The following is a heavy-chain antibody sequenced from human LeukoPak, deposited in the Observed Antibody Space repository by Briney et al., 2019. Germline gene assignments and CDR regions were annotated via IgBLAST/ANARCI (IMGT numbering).Heavy chain of an antibody. CDR1: GFTFSSYA. Sequence: GGSLRLSCAASGFTFSSYAMHWVRQAPGEGLEWVAVISYDGSNKYYADSVKGRFTISRDNSKNTLYLQMNSLRAEDTAVYYCARDHLVRGVIVGANWLDPWGQGTLVTVSS. D-gene: IGHD3-10*01. CDR3: ARDHLVRGVIVGANWLDP. V-gene: IGHV3-30*04. CDR2: ISYDGSNK. J-gene: IGHJ5*02.